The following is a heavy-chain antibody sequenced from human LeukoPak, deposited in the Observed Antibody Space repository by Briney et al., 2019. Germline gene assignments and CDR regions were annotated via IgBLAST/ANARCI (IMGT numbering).Heavy chain of an antibody. V-gene: IGHV4-39*01. CDR1: GFSFSTYG. D-gene: IGHD3-3*01. J-gene: IGHJ5*02. CDR3: ARHPYDFWSGLNWFDP. Sequence: PGGSLRLSCAASGFSFSTYGMHWIRQPPGKGLEWIGSIYYSGSTYYNPSLKSRVTISVDTSKNQFSLKLSSVTAADTAVYYCARHPYDFWSGLNWFDPWGQGTLVTVCS. CDR2: IYYSGST.